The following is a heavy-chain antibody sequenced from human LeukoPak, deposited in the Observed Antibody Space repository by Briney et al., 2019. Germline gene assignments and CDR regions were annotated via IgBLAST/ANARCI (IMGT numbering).Heavy chain of an antibody. CDR2: INSDGSST. D-gene: IGHD3-10*01. CDR3: ARVNFKTMVRGVVNWFDP. Sequence: GGSLRLSCAASGFTFSSYWMHWVRQAPGKGLVWVSRINSDGSSTSYADSVKGRFTISRDNAKNTLYLQMNSLRAEDTAVYYCARVNFKTMVRGVVNWFDPWGQGTLVTVSS. J-gene: IGHJ5*02. CDR1: GFTFSSYW. V-gene: IGHV3-74*01.